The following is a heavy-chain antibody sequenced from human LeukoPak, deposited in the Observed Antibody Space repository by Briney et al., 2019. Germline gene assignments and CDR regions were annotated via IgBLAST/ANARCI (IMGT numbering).Heavy chain of an antibody. Sequence: GASVKVSCKASGYTFTGYYMHWVRQAPGQGLEWMGWINPNSGGTNYAQKFQGRVTMTRDTSISTAYMELSRLRSDDTAVYYCASSGDCSSTSCYWRIWGQGTLVTVSS. V-gene: IGHV1-2*02. CDR2: INPNSGGT. CDR3: ASSGDCSSTSCYWRI. J-gene: IGHJ4*02. D-gene: IGHD2-2*01. CDR1: GYTFTGYY.